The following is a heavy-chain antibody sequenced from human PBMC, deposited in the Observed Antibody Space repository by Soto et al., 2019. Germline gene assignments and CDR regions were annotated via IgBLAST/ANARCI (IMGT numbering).Heavy chain of an antibody. CDR2: IYTSGST. V-gene: IGHV4-4*07. CDR3: ARGVEMATIPYYYYYYGMDV. CDR1: GGSISSYY. J-gene: IGHJ6*02. D-gene: IGHD5-12*01. Sequence: SETLSHTCTVSGGSISSYYWSWIRQPAGKGLEWIGRIYTSGSTNYNPSLKSRVTMSVDTSKNQFSLKLSSVTAADTAVYYCARGVEMATIPYYYYYYGMDVWGQGTTVTV.